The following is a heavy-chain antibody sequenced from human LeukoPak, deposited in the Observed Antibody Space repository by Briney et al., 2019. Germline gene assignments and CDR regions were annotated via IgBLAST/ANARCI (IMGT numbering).Heavy chain of an antibody. CDR1: GFTFNSYW. CDR2: IDNDGTDT. D-gene: IGHD5-12*01. Sequence: GESLRLSCGASGFTFNSYWFHWVRQAPGKGLVWVSRIDNDGTDTIYADSVKGRFAISRDNAKNTLYVQMDSLRAEDTAVYYCARGGFSHGFDIWGQGTMVTVSS. V-gene: IGHV3-74*01. J-gene: IGHJ3*02. CDR3: ARGGFSHGFDI.